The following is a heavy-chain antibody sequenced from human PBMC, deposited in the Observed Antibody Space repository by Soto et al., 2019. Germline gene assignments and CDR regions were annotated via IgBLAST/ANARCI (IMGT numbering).Heavy chain of an antibody. CDR2: IHHSGSR. V-gene: IGHV4-59*02. Sequence: QVQLQESGPRLVKPSETLSLTCTVSGASVTDYHWNWIRQPPGKELEWIGFIHHSGSRLQNPSLKSRLTMSVDTSRNQCSLKLSAVTDADTAFYYCAKWGDEALSAFDIWGQGIKVTVSS. D-gene: IGHD2-21*02. CDR1: GASVTDYH. CDR3: AKWGDEALSAFDI. J-gene: IGHJ3*02.